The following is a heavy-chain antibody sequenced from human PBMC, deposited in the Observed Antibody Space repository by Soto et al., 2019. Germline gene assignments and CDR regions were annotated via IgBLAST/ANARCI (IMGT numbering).Heavy chain of an antibody. V-gene: IGHV1-8*01. CDR1: GYTFISYD. D-gene: IGHD2-2*01. CDR2: MNPNSGNT. J-gene: IGHJ6*03. CDR3: ARAVPAAKLNMDV. Sequence: ASVKVSCKASGYTFISYDINWARQATGQGPEWMGWMNPNSGNTGYAQKFQGRVTMSRNTSISTAYMELSSLTSDDTAVYYCARAVPAAKLNMDVWGKGTTVTVSS.